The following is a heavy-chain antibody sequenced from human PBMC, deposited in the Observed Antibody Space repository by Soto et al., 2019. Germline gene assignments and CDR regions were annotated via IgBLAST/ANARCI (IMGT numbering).Heavy chain of an antibody. J-gene: IGHJ6*02. Sequence: EMQLLESGGGLVQSGGSLRLSCEVSGSTSNRYAMNWVRQAPGRGLEGVSGISGSGGSTYYADSVKGRFTISRDNPRNTVYLEMNSLSGEDTAVYYCARDRDTTAMVDYYYGMDVWGQGTTVTVSS. CDR1: GSTSNRYA. CDR2: ISGSGGST. V-gene: IGHV3-23*01. CDR3: ARDRDTTAMVDYYYGMDV. D-gene: IGHD5-18*01.